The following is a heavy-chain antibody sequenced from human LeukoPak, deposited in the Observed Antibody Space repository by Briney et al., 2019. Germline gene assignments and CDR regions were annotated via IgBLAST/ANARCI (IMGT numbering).Heavy chain of an antibody. CDR2: IYYSGST. J-gene: IGHJ4*02. Sequence: SETLSLTCTVSVGSISSYYWSWIRQPPGKGLEWIGYIYYSGSTNYNPSLKSRVTISVDTSKNQFSLKLSSVTAADTAVYYCARSRNGAVALYYFDYWGQGTLVTVSS. CDR1: VGSISSYY. D-gene: IGHD6-19*01. CDR3: ARSRNGAVALYYFDY. V-gene: IGHV4-59*01.